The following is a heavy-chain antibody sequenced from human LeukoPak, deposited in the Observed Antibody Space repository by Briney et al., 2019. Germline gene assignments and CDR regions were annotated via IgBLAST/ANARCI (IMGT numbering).Heavy chain of an antibody. CDR3: ASPPGYDRSGYCFQH. D-gene: IGHD3-22*01. CDR2: IYYSGST. V-gene: IGHV4-39*01. Sequence: KPSETLSLTCTVSGGSISSSSDYWGWIRQPPGKGLEWIGSIYYSGSTYYNPSLKSRVTISVDTSKNQFSLKLSSVTAADTAVYYYASPPGYDRSGYCFQHWGQGTLVTVSS. CDR1: GGSISSSSDY. J-gene: IGHJ1*01.